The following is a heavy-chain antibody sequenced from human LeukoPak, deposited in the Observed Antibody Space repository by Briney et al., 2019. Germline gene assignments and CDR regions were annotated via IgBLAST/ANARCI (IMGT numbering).Heavy chain of an antibody. CDR3: ARGQDYYYYMDV. Sequence: ASVKVSCKASGYTFTDFYMLWVRQAPGQGLEWMGWINPNTGGTDYAQKFQGRVTITRNTSISTAYMELSSLRSEDTAVYYCARGQDYYYYMDVWGKGTTVTVSS. CDR1: GYTFTDFY. V-gene: IGHV1-2*02. J-gene: IGHJ6*03. CDR2: INPNTGGT.